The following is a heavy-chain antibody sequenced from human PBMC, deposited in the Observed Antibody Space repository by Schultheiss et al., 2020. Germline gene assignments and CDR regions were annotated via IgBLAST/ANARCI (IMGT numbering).Heavy chain of an antibody. CDR1: GFTFSSYA. Sequence: GGSLRLSCAASGFTFSSYAMSWVRQAPGKGLEWVSAISGSGGSTYYADSVKGRFTISRDNSKNTLYLQMNSLRAEDTAVYYCARDRGREEVTGYYYGMDVWGQGTTVTVSS. D-gene: IGHD4-23*01. V-gene: IGHV3-23*01. J-gene: IGHJ6*02. CDR3: ARDRGREEVTGYYYGMDV. CDR2: ISGSGGST.